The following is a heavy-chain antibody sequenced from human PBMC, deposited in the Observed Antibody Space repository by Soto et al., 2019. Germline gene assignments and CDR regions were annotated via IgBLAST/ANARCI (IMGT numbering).Heavy chain of an antibody. CDR3: ARDPHPYYYDGMDV. Sequence: GGSLRLSCAASGFTFSSYAMHWVRQAPGKGLEWVAVISYDGSNKYYADSVKGRFTISRDNSKNTLYLQMNSLRAEDTAVYYCARDPHPYYYDGMDVWGQGTTVTVSS. J-gene: IGHJ6*02. CDR1: GFTFSSYA. CDR2: ISYDGSNK. V-gene: IGHV3-30-3*01.